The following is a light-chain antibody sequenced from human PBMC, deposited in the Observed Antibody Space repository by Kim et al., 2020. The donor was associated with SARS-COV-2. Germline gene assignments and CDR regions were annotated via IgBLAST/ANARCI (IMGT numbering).Light chain of an antibody. J-gene: IGLJ1*01. CDR3: AAWDGSLGGLV. CDR1: TFNIGTYF. CDR2: SND. Sequence: GQGVTISCSGSTFNIGTYFVNWFQQLPGTAPKLLVHSNDQRPSGVPERFSASKSGTSASLAISGLQSEDEADYYCAAWDGSLGGLVFGAGTKVTVL. V-gene: IGLV1-44*01.